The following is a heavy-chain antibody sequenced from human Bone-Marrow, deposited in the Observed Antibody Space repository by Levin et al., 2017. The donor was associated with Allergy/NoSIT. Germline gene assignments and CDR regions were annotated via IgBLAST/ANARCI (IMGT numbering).Heavy chain of an antibody. J-gene: IGHJ4*02. V-gene: IGHV3-20*01. CDR1: GFTLDDYG. Sequence: GESLKISCAASGFTLDDYGMSWVRQVPGKGLEWVSGINWNGGSTYYAGSVKGRFIISRDIAKNSLYLQMNNLRAEDTAFYHCAREDSGSYFLGHWGQGNLVSVSS. CDR3: AREDSGSYFLGH. D-gene: IGHD1-26*01. CDR2: INWNGGST.